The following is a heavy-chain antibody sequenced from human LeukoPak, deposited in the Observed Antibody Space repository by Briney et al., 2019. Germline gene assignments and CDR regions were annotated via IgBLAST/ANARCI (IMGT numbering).Heavy chain of an antibody. D-gene: IGHD6-19*01. V-gene: IGHV3-30-3*01. CDR3: ARDIGPEQWLVLGAYYYYYYGMDV. CDR1: GFTFSSYA. Sequence: GGSLRLSCAASGFTFSSYAMHWVRQAPGKGLEWVAVISYDGSNKYYADSVKGRFTISRDNSKNTLYLQMNSLRAEDTSVYYCARDIGPEQWLVLGAYYYYYYGMDVWGQGTTVTVSS. CDR2: ISYDGSNK. J-gene: IGHJ6*02.